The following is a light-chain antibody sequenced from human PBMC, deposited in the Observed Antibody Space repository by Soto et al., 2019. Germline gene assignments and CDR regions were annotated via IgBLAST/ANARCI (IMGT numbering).Light chain of an antibody. V-gene: IGLV1-51*02. CDR1: SSNIGNNY. CDR2: ENN. Sequence: QSVLTQPPSVSAAPGQKVTISCSGSSSNIGNNYVSWYQQLPGTAPQLLIYENNKRPSGIPDRFSGSKSGTSATLGINGLQTGDEADYYCGTWDSSLSAGGVFGGGTKVTVL. J-gene: IGLJ3*02. CDR3: GTWDSSLSAGGV.